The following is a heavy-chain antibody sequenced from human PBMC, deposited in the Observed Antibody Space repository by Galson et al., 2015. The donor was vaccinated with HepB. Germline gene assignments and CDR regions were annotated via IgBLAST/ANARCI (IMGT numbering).Heavy chain of an antibody. J-gene: IGHJ4*02. D-gene: IGHD5-12*01. CDR2: INLHSTTT. V-gene: IGHV3-48*02. Sequence: SLRLSCAASGFTFSTYDMNWVRQAPGKGLEWVSYINLHSTTTQHARSVKGRFTISRDNAKNLLYLQMNSLSDEDTAVYYCARDGMRGYEIDFWGQGTRVTVSS. CDR1: GFTFSTYD. CDR3: ARDGMRGYEIDF.